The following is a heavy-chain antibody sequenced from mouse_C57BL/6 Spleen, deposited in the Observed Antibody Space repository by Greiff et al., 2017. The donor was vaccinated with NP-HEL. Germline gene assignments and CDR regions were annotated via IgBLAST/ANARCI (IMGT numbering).Heavy chain of an antibody. CDR3: ARYYYDYDGLFAY. V-gene: IGHV1-55*01. D-gene: IGHD2-4*01. CDR1: GYTFTSYW. CDR2: IYPGSGST. J-gene: IGHJ3*01. Sequence: VQLQQPGAELVKPGASVKMSCKASGYTFTSYWITWVKQRPGQGLEWIGVIYPGSGSTNYNEKFKSKATLTVDTSSSTAYMQLSSLTSEDSAVYYCARYYYDYDGLFAYWGQGTLVTVSA.